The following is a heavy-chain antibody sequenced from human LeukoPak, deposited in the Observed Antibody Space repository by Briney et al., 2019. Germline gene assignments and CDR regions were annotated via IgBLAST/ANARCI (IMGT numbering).Heavy chain of an antibody. CDR1: GITLSNYG. V-gene: IGHV3-23*01. CDR2: ISDRGGST. D-gene: IGHD3-22*01. CDR3: AKRGVVIRVILVGFHKEAYYFDS. Sequence: GGSLRLSCAVSGITLSNYGMSWVRQAPGKGLEWVAGISDRGGSTNYADSVKGRFTIPRDNPKNTLYLQMNSLRAEDTAVYFCAKRGVVIRVILVGFHKEAYYFDSWGQGALVTVSS. J-gene: IGHJ4*02.